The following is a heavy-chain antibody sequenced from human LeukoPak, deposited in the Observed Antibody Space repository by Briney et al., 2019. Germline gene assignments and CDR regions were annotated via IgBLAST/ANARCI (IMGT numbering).Heavy chain of an antibody. J-gene: IGHJ4*02. CDR1: GGSFSGYY. D-gene: IGHD2-2*01. CDR3: ARGGRSGFVVVPGPKRGRSYFDY. Sequence: SETLSLTCAVYGGSFSGYYWSWIRPPPGKGLEWIGEINHSGSTNYNPSLKNRVTISVDMSKNQFYLKLSYVSAAVTAVYYCARGGRSGFVVVPGPKRGRSYFDYWGQGSLVTVSS. V-gene: IGHV4-34*01. CDR2: INHSGST.